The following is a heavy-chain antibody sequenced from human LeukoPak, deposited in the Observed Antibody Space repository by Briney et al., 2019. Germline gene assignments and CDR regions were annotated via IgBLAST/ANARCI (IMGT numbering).Heavy chain of an antibody. CDR3: AIMHGYYDGSGYWVQ. D-gene: IGHD3-22*01. CDR2: ISPNADRT. J-gene: IGHJ4*02. Sequence: PGGSLRLSCAASGFTFGSYAMSWVRQAPGKGLEWVSFISPNADRTSKADSVEGRFTISRDNPRNTLYLQMNSLRGDDTAVYYCAIMHGYYDGSGYWVQWGQGTLVTVSS. V-gene: IGHV3-23*01. CDR1: GFTFGSYA.